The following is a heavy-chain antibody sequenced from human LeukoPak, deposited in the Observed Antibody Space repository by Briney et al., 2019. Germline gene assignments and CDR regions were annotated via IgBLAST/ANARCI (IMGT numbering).Heavy chain of an antibody. CDR1: GGTFSSYA. V-gene: IGHV1-69*04. Sequence: SVKVSCKASGGTFSSYAISWVRQAPGQGLEWMGRIIPILGIANYAQKFQGRVTITADKSTSTAYMELSSLRSEDTAVYYCARVPRSIAVGGEAFDIWGQGTMVTVSS. D-gene: IGHD6-6*01. J-gene: IGHJ3*02. CDR2: IIPILGIA. CDR3: ARVPRSIAVGGEAFDI.